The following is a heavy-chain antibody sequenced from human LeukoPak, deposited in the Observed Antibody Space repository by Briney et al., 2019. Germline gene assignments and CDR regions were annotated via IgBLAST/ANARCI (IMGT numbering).Heavy chain of an antibody. CDR2: INPYSGDT. V-gene: IGHV1-2*02. CDR3: ARDPGGNPYFDY. D-gene: IGHD4-23*01. J-gene: IGHJ4*02. Sequence: ASVTVSCKASGYTFTVYYMHWVRQAPGQRLEWMGWINPYSGDTNYAQKFQGRVTMTRDTSISTAYMALSRLKSDDTAVYYCARDPGGNPYFDYWGQGTLVTVSS. CDR1: GYTFTVYY.